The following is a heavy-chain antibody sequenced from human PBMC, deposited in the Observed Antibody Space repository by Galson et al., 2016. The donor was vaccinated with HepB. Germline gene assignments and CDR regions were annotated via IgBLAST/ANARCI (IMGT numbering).Heavy chain of an antibody. J-gene: IGHJ3*02. Sequence: SVKVSCKASGGTFNKFAITWVRQAPGQGLEWMGGILPMTDTVDYAQTLQGRVTITADKSTSTAYMELSSLRSEDTAVYNCASASFIEYRKTRSEDAFDIWGQGTMVTVSS. CDR1: GGTFNKFA. V-gene: IGHV1-69*06. D-gene: IGHD2/OR15-2a*01. CDR2: ILPMTDTV. CDR3: ASASFIEYRKTRSEDAFDI.